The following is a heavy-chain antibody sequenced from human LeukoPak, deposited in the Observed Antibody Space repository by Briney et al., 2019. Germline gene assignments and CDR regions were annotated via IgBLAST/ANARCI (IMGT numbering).Heavy chain of an antibody. J-gene: IGHJ6*02. CDR2: ISGSGGST. CDR1: GFTFSSYA. D-gene: IGHD6-13*01. V-gene: IGHV3-23*01. Sequence: GGSLRLSCAASGFTFSSYAMSWVRQAPGKGLEWVSAISGSGGSTYYADSVKGRFTISRDNSKNTLYLQMNSLRAEDTAVYYCARVGSSWLPYYYYGMDVWGQGTTVTVSS. CDR3: ARVGSSWLPYYYYGMDV.